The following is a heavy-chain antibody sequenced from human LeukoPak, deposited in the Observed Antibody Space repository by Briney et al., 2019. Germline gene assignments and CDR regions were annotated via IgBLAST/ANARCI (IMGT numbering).Heavy chain of an antibody. Sequence: PSETLSLTCTVSGGSISSYYWSWIRQPPGKGLEWIGYIYYSGSTYYNPSLKSRLTISVDTSKNQFSLKLSSVTAADTAVYYCARDRSGYSAFDIWGQGTMVTVSS. CDR1: GGSISSYY. D-gene: IGHD6-25*01. CDR2: IYYSGST. CDR3: ARDRSGYSAFDI. J-gene: IGHJ3*02. V-gene: IGHV4-30-4*01.